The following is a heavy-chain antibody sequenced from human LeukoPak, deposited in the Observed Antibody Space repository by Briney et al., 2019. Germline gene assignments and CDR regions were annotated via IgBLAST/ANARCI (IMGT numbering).Heavy chain of an antibody. CDR2: ISYDGSNK. V-gene: IGHV3-30*03. CDR3: LVTCYGAIY. CDR1: GFTFCTYG. D-gene: IGHD4/OR15-4a*01. J-gene: IGHJ4*02. Sequence: PGRSLRLSCAASGFTFCTYGMHWVRQVPGKGVEWVAVISYDGSNKYYADSVKGRFTVSRDNSKNTLYLQMDSQRADDTAVYYCLVTCYGAIYWGQGTLVTVSS.